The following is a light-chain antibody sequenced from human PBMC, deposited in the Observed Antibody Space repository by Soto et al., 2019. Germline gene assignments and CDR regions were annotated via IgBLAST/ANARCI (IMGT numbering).Light chain of an antibody. CDR3: QQYHYWWT. CDR2: DTS. Sequence: EIVLTQSPATLSVSPGERATLSCRASQSLTSNLAWYQQKPGQAPRLLIYDTSTRATGLPARFSGSGSGTEFTLTISSLQSEDFAVYYCQQYHYWWTFGQGTKVDIK. CDR1: QSLTSN. V-gene: IGKV3-15*01. J-gene: IGKJ1*01.